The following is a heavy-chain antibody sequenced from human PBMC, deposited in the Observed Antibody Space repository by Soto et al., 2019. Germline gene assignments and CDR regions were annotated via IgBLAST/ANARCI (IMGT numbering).Heavy chain of an antibody. D-gene: IGHD5-12*01. V-gene: IGHV1-2*02. J-gene: IGHJ6*03. CDR3: ARESGGATATLDYYYFYMDV. CDR1: EDSFSAYC. CDR2: INPNGGAT. Sequence: QVQLVQSGAEVKKPGASVKVSCKTSEDSFSAYCLHWVRQAPGQGLEWLGWINPNGGATKYAQKFRGRVAMTRDTSIRTAYLELTSLRSDDTAIYYCARESGGATATLDYYYFYMDVWGKGTTVTVSS.